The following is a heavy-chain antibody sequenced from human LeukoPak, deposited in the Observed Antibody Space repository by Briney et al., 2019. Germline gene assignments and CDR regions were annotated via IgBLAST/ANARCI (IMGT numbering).Heavy chain of an antibody. J-gene: IGHJ4*02. D-gene: IGHD6-13*01. CDR3: ASSIAAAGEDY. V-gene: IGHV3-21*01. Sequence: GGSLRLSCAASGFTFSSYSMDWVRQAPGKGLEWVSSISSSSSYIYYADSVKGRFTISRDNAKNSLYLQMNSLRAEDTAVHYCASSIAAAGEDYWGQGTLVTVSS. CDR2: ISSSSSYI. CDR1: GFTFSSYS.